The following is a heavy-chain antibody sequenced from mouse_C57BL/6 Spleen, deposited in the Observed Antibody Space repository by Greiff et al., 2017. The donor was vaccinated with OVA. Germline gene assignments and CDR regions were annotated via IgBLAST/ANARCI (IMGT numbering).Heavy chain of an antibody. V-gene: IGHV1-9*01. Sequence: QVQLQQSGAELMKPGASVKLSCKATGYTFTGYWIEWVKQRPGHGLEWIGEILPGSGSTNYNEKLKGKATFTADTSSNTAYMQLSSLTTEDSAIYYCARHHYYGSSYDFYFDVWGTGTTVTVSS. J-gene: IGHJ1*03. CDR1: GYTFTGYW. CDR2: ILPGSGST. CDR3: ARHHYYGSSYDFYFDV. D-gene: IGHD1-1*01.